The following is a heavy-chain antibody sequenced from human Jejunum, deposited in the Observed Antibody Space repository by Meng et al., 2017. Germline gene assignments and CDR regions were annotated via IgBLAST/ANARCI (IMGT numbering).Heavy chain of an antibody. J-gene: IGHJ4*02. CDR1: GDSLTSGNYF. V-gene: IGHV4-61*02. CDR2: IHTSGST. Sequence: QGHLQASGPGLVKPSETLSLTCRVSGDSLTSGNYFWSWIRQPAGRGLEWVGRIHTSGSTNYNPSLMNRVTISLDTSRNQFSLKMYSVTAADTAVFYCARELQKSAYNQYYFDNWGQGTLVTVSS. CDR3: ARELQKSAYNQYYFDN. D-gene: IGHD5-24*01.